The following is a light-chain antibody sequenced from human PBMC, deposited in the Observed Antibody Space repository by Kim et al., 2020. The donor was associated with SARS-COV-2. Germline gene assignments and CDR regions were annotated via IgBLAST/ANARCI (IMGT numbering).Light chain of an antibody. Sequence: EIVLTQSPGTLSLSPGERATLSCRASQSVSSSYLAWYQQKPGQAPRLLIYGASSRATGIPDRFSGSGSGTDFSLTISRLEPEDIAVYCCKEYGGTFGQGTKVGIK. V-gene: IGKV3-20*01. J-gene: IGKJ1*01. CDR1: QSVSSSY. CDR2: GAS. CDR3: KEYGGT.